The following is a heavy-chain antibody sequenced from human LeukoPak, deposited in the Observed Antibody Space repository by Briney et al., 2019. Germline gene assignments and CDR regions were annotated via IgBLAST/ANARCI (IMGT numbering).Heavy chain of an antibody. Sequence: PSETLSLTCTVSGGSLSSYYWSWIRQPPGKGLEWIGYIYYSGSTNYNPSLTSRVTISVDTSKNQFSLKLSSVTAADTAVYYCARGLDGDYVGSSEYNWFDPWGQGTLVTVSS. J-gene: IGHJ5*02. V-gene: IGHV4-59*01. D-gene: IGHD4-17*01. CDR3: ARGLDGDYVGSSEYNWFDP. CDR2: IYYSGST. CDR1: GGSLSSYY.